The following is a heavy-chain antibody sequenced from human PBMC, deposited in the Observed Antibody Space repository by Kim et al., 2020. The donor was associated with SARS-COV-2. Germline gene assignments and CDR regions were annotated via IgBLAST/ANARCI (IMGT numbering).Heavy chain of an antibody. D-gene: IGHD6-6*01. V-gene: IGHV4-59*01. Sequence: TYNPSLKSRVTISVDTSKNQFSLKLSSVTAADTAVYYCAAGGSSSSWFDPWGQGTLVTVSS. J-gene: IGHJ5*02. CDR3: AAGGSSSSWFDP.